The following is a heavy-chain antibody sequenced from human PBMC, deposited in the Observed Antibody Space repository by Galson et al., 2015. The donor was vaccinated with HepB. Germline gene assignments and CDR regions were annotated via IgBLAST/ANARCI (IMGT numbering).Heavy chain of an antibody. D-gene: IGHD3-3*01. J-gene: IGHJ5*02. V-gene: IGHV4-31*03. Sequence: TLSLTCTVSGGSISSGGYYWSWIRQHPGKGLEWIGYIYYSGSTYYNPSLKSRVTISVDTSKNQFSLKLSSVTAADTAVYYCARVVDPLRFLDLWGQGTLVTVSS. CDR2: IYYSGST. CDR1: GGSISSGGYY. CDR3: ARVVDPLRFLDL.